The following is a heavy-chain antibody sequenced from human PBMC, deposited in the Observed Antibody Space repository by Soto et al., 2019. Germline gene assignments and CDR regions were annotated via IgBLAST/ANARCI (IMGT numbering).Heavy chain of an antibody. J-gene: IGHJ4*02. CDR2: IWYDGSNK. D-gene: IGHD5-12*01. CDR1: GFTFSSYG. V-gene: IGHV3-33*01. CDR3: ARDSMATLPFYDY. Sequence: GGSLRLSCAASGFTFSSYGMHWVRQAPGKGLEWVAVIWYDGSNKYYADSVKGRFTISRDNSKNTLYLQMTSLRAEDTAVYYCARDSMATLPFYDYWGQGTLVTVSS.